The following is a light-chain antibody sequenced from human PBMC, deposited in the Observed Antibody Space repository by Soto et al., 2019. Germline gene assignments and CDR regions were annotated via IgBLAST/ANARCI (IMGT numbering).Light chain of an antibody. CDR2: AAF. Sequence: DIQMTQSPSSVSASVGGRFTICCRASEDINSRLAWYQQKPGNARKLLIYAAFILQSGVTSRFSGYGSGTDFTLSISSLQPEDFATYYCQQADSFPITFGPGTRLDIK. CDR3: QQADSFPIT. CDR1: EDINSR. J-gene: IGKJ5*01. V-gene: IGKV1-12*01.